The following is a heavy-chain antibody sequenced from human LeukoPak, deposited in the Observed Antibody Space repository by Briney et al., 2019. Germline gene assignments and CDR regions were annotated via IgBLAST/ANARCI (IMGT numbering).Heavy chain of an antibody. V-gene: IGHV4-59*01. D-gene: IGHD3-3*01. Sequence: PSETLSLTCTVSGGSISNYYWSWIRQPPGKGLEWIGCINYSGSANYNPSLKSRVTMSVDTSKNQFSLKLTSVTAADTAVYYCARVYRDDFWSGYSTHFDYWGQGTLVTVSS. CDR1: GGSISNYY. CDR3: ARVYRDDFWSGYSTHFDY. J-gene: IGHJ4*02. CDR2: INYSGSA.